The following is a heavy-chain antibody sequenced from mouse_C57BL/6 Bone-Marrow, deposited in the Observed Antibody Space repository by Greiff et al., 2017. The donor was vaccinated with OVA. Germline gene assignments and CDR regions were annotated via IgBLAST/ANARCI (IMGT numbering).Heavy chain of an antibody. Sequence: QVQLQQSGAELVRPGTSVKVSCKASGYAFTNYLIEWVKQRPGQGLEWIGVINPGSGGTNYNEKFKGKATLTAEKSSSTAYMQLSSLTSEDSAVYFGSRDPYWYFEVWGTGTTVTVTS. V-gene: IGHV1-54*01. J-gene: IGHJ1*03. CDR2: INPGSGGT. CDR1: GYAFTNYL. CDR3: SRDPYWYFEV.